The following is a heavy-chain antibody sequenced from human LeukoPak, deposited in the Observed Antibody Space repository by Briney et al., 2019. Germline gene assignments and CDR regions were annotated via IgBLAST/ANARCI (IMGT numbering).Heavy chain of an antibody. CDR3: AKALYSNYYMDA. J-gene: IGHJ6*03. Sequence: GGSLRLSCAASGFAFSRHGMHWVRQAPGKGLEWVASIWYDGVNKYYADSVKGRFTISRDNSKNTVSLQMNSLRAEDTALYYCAKALYSNYYMDAWGKGTTVTVSS. V-gene: IGHV3-33*06. CDR2: IWYDGVNK. D-gene: IGHD4-11*01. CDR1: GFAFSRHG.